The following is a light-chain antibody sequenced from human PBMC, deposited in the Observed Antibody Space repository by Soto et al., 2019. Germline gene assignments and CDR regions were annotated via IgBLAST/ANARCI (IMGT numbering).Light chain of an antibody. CDR1: SSDVGSYNL. CDR2: EVS. J-gene: IGLJ2*01. CDR3: CSYAGSSTHVV. Sequence: QSALTQPASVSGSPGQSSTISCTGTSSDVGSYNLVSWYQQHPGKAPKLMIYEVSKRPSGVSNRFSGSKSGNTASLTSSGLQAEDEADYYCCSYAGSSTHVVFGGGTKLTVL. V-gene: IGLV2-23*02.